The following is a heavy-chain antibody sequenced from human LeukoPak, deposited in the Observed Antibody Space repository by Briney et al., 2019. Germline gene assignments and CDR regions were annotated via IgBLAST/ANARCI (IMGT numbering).Heavy chain of an antibody. Sequence: SETLSLTCTVSGGSISSYYWSWIRQPPGKGLEWIGYIYYSGSTNYNPSLKSRVTISVDTPKNQFSLKLSSVTAADTAVYYCASSPGGGSSWFPLDNWFDPWGQGTLVTVSS. V-gene: IGHV4-59*08. CDR3: ASSPGGGSSWFPLDNWFDP. D-gene: IGHD6-13*01. CDR1: GGSISSYY. CDR2: IYYSGST. J-gene: IGHJ5*02.